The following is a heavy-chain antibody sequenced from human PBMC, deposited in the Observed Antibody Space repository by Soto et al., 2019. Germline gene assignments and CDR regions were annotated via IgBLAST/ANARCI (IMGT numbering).Heavy chain of an antibody. CDR2: INPNSGGT. J-gene: IGHJ6*02. CDR3: ARDRGTLTTADPYYYYGMDV. V-gene: IGHV1-2*04. Sequence: QVQLVQSGAEVKKPGASVKVSCKASGYTFTGYYMHWVRQAPGQGLEWMGWINPNSGGTNYAQKVQGWVTMPRDTSISTAYLELSRLRSDDTAVYYCARDRGTLTTADPYYYYGMDVWGQGTTVTVSS. CDR1: GYTFTGYY. D-gene: IGHD4-17*01.